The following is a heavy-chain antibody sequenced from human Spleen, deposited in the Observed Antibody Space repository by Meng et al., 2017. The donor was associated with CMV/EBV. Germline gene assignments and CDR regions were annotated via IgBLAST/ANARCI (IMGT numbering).Heavy chain of an antibody. CDR1: GYTFTDHY. CDR2: INPNTGDT. CDR3: AREVSSSWYPGFDH. D-gene: IGHD6-13*01. V-gene: IGHV1-2*02. Sequence: ASVKVSCKASGYTFTDHYMHWLRQAPGQGFEWMAWINPNTGDTNYAQNFQGRVTVTRDTSMTTFYMDLSGLRSDDTATYYCAREVSSSWYPGFDHWGQGTLVTVSS. J-gene: IGHJ4*02.